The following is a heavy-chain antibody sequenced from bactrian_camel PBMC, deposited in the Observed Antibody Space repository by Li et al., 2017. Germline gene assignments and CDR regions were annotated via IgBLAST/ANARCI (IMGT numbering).Heavy chain of an antibody. CDR3: AADRRAWYVGSWYSATTDFGY. CDR2: IYTGLGRP. CDR1: KYATNRIC. V-gene: IGHV3-3*01. J-gene: IGHJ6*01. Sequence: HVQLVESGGDSVQAGGSLTLSCPVGKYATNRICLGWFRQGPGMEREAVAAIYTGLGRPLYADSVLGRFTISKDNARKTVYLHMNSLQPDDTAMYYCAADRRAWYVGSWYSATTDFGYWGQGTQVTVS. D-gene: IGHD6*01.